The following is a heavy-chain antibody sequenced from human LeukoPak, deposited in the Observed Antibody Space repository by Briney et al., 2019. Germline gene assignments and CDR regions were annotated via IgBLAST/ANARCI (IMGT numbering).Heavy chain of an antibody. Sequence: GGSLRLSCAASGFTFSSYAMHWVRQAPGKGLEWVAVISYDGSNKYYADSVKGRFTISRDNAKNSLYLQMNSLRAEDTAMYYCAAEGYGDYGDAFGIWGQGTMVTVSS. CDR1: GFTFSSYA. J-gene: IGHJ3*02. CDR2: ISYDGSNK. CDR3: AAEGYGDYGDAFGI. V-gene: IGHV3-30*04. D-gene: IGHD4-17*01.